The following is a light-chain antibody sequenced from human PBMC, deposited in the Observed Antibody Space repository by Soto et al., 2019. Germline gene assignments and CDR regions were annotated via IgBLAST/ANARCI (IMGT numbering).Light chain of an antibody. Sequence: EIGLTQSPGTLYLSPGERATLSCRASQSVSSSYLAWYQQKPGQAPRLLISGASSRATGIPDRFSGSGSGTDFTLTISRLEPEAFAVYYCQQYGSSPPAFGQGRRLEIK. CDR2: GAS. V-gene: IGKV3-20*01. CDR1: QSVSSSY. J-gene: IGKJ5*01. CDR3: QQYGSSPPA.